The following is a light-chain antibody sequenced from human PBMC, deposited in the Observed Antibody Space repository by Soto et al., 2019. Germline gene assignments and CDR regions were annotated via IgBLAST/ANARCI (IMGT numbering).Light chain of an antibody. CDR1: SIGRKG. Sequence: SYELTQPPSVSVAPGQTARITCGGNSIGRKGVHWYQQKPGQAPVLVVYDDSDRPSGIPERFSGSNSGNTATLTISSVEAGDEADYYCQVWDSSSDHPRVFGTGTKLTVL. CDR3: QVWDSSSDHPRV. CDR2: DDS. V-gene: IGLV3-21*02. J-gene: IGLJ1*01.